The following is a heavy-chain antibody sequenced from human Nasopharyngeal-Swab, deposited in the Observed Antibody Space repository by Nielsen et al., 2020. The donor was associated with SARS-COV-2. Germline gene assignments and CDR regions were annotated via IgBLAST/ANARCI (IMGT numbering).Heavy chain of an antibody. CDR1: GGSFRGYF. CDR2: INHSGST. CDR3: ARGRTRGSRSWYDS. J-gene: IGHJ5*01. D-gene: IGHD2-15*01. V-gene: IGHV4-34*01. Sequence: GSLRLSCAVYGGSFRGYFWTWIRQPPGKGLEWIGAINHSGSTNYKSSLKSRVTISVDTSKNQFSLKLNSVTAADTAVYYCARGRTRGSRSWYDSWGQGNLVTVSS.